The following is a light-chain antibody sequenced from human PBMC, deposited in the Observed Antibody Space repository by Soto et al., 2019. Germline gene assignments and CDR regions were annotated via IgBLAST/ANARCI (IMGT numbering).Light chain of an antibody. CDR2: EVS. CDR1: SSDVGGYNY. CDR3: SSYAGSNLVV. V-gene: IGLV2-8*01. J-gene: IGLJ2*01. Sequence: QSALTQPPSASGSPGQSVTISCTGTSSDVGGYNYVSWYQQHPGKAPKLMIYEVSKRPSGVPDRFSGSKSGYTASLTVSGLQAEDEADYYCSSYAGSNLVVFGGGTKLTVL.